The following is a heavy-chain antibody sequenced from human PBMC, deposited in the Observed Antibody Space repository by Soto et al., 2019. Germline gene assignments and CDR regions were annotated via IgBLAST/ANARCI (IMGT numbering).Heavy chain of an antibody. CDR2: IYYSGST. D-gene: IGHD3-9*01. Sequence: PSETLSLTCTVSGGSISSYYWSWIRQPPGKGLEWIGYIYYSGSTNYNPSLKSGVTISVDTSKNQFSLKLSSVTAADTAVYYCARGLTTYYYYGMDVWGQGTTVTVSS. CDR3: ARGLTTYYYYGMDV. V-gene: IGHV4-59*01. J-gene: IGHJ6*02. CDR1: GGSISSYY.